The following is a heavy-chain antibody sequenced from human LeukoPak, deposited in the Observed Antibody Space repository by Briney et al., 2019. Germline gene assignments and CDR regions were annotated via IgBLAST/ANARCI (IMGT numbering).Heavy chain of an antibody. CDR2: INSDGSST. J-gene: IGHJ4*02. CDR1: GFTFSSYW. V-gene: IGHV3-74*01. CDR3: ARELSGYDLDY. Sequence: HSGGSLRLSCAASGFTFSSYWMHWVRQAPGKGLVWVSRINSDGSSTSYADSVKGRFTISRDNAKNTLYLQMNSLRAEDTDVYYCARELSGYDLDYWGQGTLVTVSS. D-gene: IGHD5-12*01.